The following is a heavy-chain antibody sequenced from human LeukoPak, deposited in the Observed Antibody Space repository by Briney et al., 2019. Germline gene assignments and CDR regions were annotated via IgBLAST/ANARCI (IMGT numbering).Heavy chain of an antibody. D-gene: IGHD6-13*01. Sequence: GRSLRLSCAASGFTFSSYAMHWVRQAPGKGLEWVAVISYDGSNKYYADSVKGRLTISRDNSKNTLYLQMNSLRAEDTAVYYCARDSIAAAGTNAFDIWGQGTTVTVSS. V-gene: IGHV3-30*04. CDR2: ISYDGSNK. J-gene: IGHJ3*02. CDR1: GFTFSSYA. CDR3: ARDSIAAAGTNAFDI.